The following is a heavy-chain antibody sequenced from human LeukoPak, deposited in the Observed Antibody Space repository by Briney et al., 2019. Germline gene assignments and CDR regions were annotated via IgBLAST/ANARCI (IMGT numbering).Heavy chain of an antibody. V-gene: IGHV5-51*01. CDR3: ARHYYDSSGYYTTYAFDI. CDR2: IYPGYSDS. D-gene: IGHD3-22*01. Sequence: ESLQILFNGFGYSFISYCIAWVRQMPRQGLEWVGIIYPGYSDSRYSPSFQGQVTISADKSISTAYLQWSSLKASDTAMYYCARHYYDSSGYYTTYAFDIWGQGAMVTVSS. CDR1: GYSFISYC. J-gene: IGHJ3*02.